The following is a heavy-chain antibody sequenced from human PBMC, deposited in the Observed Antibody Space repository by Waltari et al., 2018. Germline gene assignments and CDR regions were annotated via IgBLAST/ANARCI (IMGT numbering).Heavy chain of an antibody. J-gene: IGHJ1*01. D-gene: IGHD6-13*01. V-gene: IGHV3-23*01. CDR3: AREGQLGYFPH. Sequence: EVQLLESGGNLVQPGGSLRLSCAASGFTFSNNAMGWVRQAPGKGLELVSTINGDSTYYADSVKGRFTISIDNSKSTLYLQMINLRVEDTAVYYCAREGQLGYFPHWGQGTLVTVSS. CDR2: INGDST. CDR1: GFTFSNNA.